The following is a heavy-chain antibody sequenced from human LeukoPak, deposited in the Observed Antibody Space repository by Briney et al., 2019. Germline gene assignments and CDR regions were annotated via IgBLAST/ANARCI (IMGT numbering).Heavy chain of an antibody. CDR3: ARVLAYYYDSSGYSIYYYYYYMDV. CDR1: GGSFSGYY. Sequence: SETLSLTCAVYGGSFSGYYWSWIRQPPGKGLEWIGEINHSGSTNYNPSLKSRVTISVDTSKNQFSLKLSSVTAADTAVYCCARVLAYYYDSSGYSIYYYYYYMDVWGKGTTVTVSS. J-gene: IGHJ6*03. V-gene: IGHV4-34*01. CDR2: INHSGST. D-gene: IGHD3-22*01.